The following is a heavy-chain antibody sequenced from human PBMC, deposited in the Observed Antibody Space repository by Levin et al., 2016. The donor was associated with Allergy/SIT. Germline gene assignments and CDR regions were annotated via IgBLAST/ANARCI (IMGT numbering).Heavy chain of an antibody. J-gene: IGHJ6*02. Sequence: GESLKISCAASGFTFRSYGFHWVRQAPGKGLEWVAVIWYDGSNKYYADSVKGRFTISRDNSKNTLYLQMNSLRAEDTAVFYCVRAPDYYGSGSHKYYYVMDVWGQGTTVTVSS. CDR3: VRAPDYYGSGSHKYYYVMDV. V-gene: IGHV3-33*01. CDR1: GFTFRSYG. CDR2: IWYDGSNK. D-gene: IGHD3-10*01.